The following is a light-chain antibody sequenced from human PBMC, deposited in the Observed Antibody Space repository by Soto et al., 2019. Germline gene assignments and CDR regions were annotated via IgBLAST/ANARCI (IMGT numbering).Light chain of an antibody. CDR3: QQYNSYSRT. CDR2: AAS. V-gene: IGKV1-39*01. J-gene: IGKJ1*01. CDR1: QSISSY. Sequence: DIQMTQSPSSLSASVGDRVTITCRASQSISSYLNWYQQKPGKAPKLLIYAASSLQSGVPSRFSGSGSGTDFTLTISSLQSEDFAVYYCQQYNSYSRTFGQGTKVDIK.